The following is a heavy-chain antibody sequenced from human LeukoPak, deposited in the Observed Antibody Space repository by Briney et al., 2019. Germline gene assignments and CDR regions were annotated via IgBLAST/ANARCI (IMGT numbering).Heavy chain of an antibody. CDR1: GFTFHNYA. CDR3: AKAVRGYLWYFDY. CDR2: IGGGGGDT. J-gene: IGHJ4*02. V-gene: IGHV3-23*01. Sequence: GGSLRLSCAALSGFTFHNYAMTWVRQAPGEGLEWVSTIGGGGGDTYYADSVKGRFTISRDNSKNTLYLQMNSLRADDTAVYSCAKAVRGYLWYFDYWGQGTLVSVSS. D-gene: IGHD2-2*03.